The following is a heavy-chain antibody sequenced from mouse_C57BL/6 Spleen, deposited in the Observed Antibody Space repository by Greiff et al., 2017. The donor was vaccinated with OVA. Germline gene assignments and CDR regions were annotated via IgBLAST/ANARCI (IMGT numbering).Heavy chain of an antibody. CDR1: GFTFSDYY. Sequence: EVNLVESEGGLVQPGSSMKLSCTASGFTFSDYYMAWVRQVPEKGLEWVANINYDGSSTYYLDSLKSRFIISRDNAKNILYLQMSSLKSEDTATYYCARIYYYGSKAMDYWGQGTSVTVSS. CDR2: INYDGSST. CDR3: ARIYYYGSKAMDY. D-gene: IGHD1-1*01. J-gene: IGHJ4*01. V-gene: IGHV5-16*01.